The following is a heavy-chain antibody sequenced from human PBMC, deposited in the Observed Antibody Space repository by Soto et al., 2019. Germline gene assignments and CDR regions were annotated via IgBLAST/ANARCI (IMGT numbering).Heavy chain of an antibody. CDR2: ISGSGSNT. CDR1: GFTFSTYA. V-gene: IGHV3-23*01. CDR3: ARDPSHSYYTLFYYFDY. Sequence: GGSLRLSCAASGFTFSTYAMSWVRQAPGKGLEWVSAISGSGSNTYYADSVKGRFTISRDDSKSTLYLQMNSLRAEDTAVYYCARDPSHSYYTLFYYFDYWGQGTLVTVS. J-gene: IGHJ4*02. D-gene: IGHD1-26*01.